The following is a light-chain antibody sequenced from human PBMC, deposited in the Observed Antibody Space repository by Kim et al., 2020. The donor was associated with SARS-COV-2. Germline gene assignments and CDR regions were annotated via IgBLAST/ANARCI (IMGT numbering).Light chain of an antibody. CDR3: GTWDSSLSAVV. CDR1: SSNIRNNY. V-gene: IGLV1-51*01. J-gene: IGLJ2*01. Sequence: QRITLTCSGSSSNIRNNYVSWYQQRPGTAPKLLIYDNNKRPSGIPDRFSGSKSGTSATLGITGLQTGDEADYYCGTWDSSLSAVVFGGGTQLTVL. CDR2: DNN.